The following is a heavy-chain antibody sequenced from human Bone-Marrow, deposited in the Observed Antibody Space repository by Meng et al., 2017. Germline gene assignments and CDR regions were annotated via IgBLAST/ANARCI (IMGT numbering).Heavy chain of an antibody. Sequence: GSLRLSCTVSGGSISSSSYYWGWIRQPPGKGLEWIGYIYYSGSTNYNPSLKSRVTISVDTSKNQFSLKLSSVTAADTAVYYCASSVDTAMVMDINFDYWGQGTLVTVSS. D-gene: IGHD5-18*01. J-gene: IGHJ4*02. CDR1: GGSISSSSYY. CDR3: ASSVDTAMVMDINFDY. CDR2: IYYSGST. V-gene: IGHV4-61*05.